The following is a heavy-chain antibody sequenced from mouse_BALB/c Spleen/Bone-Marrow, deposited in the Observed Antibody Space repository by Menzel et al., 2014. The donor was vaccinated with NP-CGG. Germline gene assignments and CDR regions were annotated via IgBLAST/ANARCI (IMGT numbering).Heavy chain of an antibody. CDR1: GFNIKDYY. D-gene: IGHD2-4*01. CDR3: AMIATGAWFAY. Sequence: VHVKQSGAEIVRPGALVKLSCKASGFNIKDYYMHWVEQRPEQGLEWIGWIDPENGNTKYDPKFQGKATITADTSSNTAYLQLSSLTSEDTAVYYCAMIATGAWFAYWGQGTLVTVSA. V-gene: IGHV14-1*02. J-gene: IGHJ3*01. CDR2: IDPENGNT.